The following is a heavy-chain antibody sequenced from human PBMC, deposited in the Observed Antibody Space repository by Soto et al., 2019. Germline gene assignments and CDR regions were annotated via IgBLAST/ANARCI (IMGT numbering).Heavy chain of an antibody. CDR2: INHSGST. Sequence: SETLSLTCAVYSSSFSGYYWSWTRQPPGKGLEWIGEINHSGSTNYNPSLKSRVTISVDTSKNQFSLKLSSVTAADTAVYYCARVAGYYYYYYGMDVWGQGTTVT. V-gene: IGHV4-34*01. J-gene: IGHJ6*02. CDR1: SSSFSGYY. CDR3: ARVAGYYYYYYGMDV. D-gene: IGHD6-19*01.